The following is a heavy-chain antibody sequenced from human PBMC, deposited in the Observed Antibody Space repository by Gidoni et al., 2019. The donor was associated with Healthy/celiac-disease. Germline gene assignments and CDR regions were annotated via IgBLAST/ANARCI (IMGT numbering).Heavy chain of an antibody. J-gene: IGHJ4*02. Sequence: QVQLGESGGGVVQPGRSLRLSCTSSGVTFSSYAMHWVRQAPGKGLEWVAVISYDGSNKYYADSVKCRFTISRDNSKNTLYLQMNSLRAEDTAVYYCAREDYDSSLDYWGQGTLVTVSS. CDR2: ISYDGSNK. CDR1: GVTFSSYA. V-gene: IGHV3-30-3*01. D-gene: IGHD3-22*01. CDR3: AREDYDSSLDY.